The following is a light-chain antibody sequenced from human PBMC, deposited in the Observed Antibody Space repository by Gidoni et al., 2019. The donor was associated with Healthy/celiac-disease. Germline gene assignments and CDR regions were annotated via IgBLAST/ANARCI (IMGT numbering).Light chain of an antibody. CDR2: GAS. Sequence: EIVLTQSPGTLSLSPGERATLSCRASQSVSSSYLAWYQQKPGQAPRLLIYGASSSATGIPDRFSGSGSGTDVTLTISRLEPEEFAVYYCQQYGSSLWTFGQGTKVEIK. CDR3: QQYGSSLWT. J-gene: IGKJ1*01. CDR1: QSVSSSY. V-gene: IGKV3-20*01.